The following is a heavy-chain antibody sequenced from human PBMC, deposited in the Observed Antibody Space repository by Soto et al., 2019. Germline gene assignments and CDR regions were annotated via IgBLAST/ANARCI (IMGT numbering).Heavy chain of an antibody. CDR1: VSSFTRYS. V-gene: IGHV1-45*02. CDR2: ITPFNGNT. Sequence: EAGVNVPPKASVSSFTRYSMHCVRQAPGQTLEWMGWITPFNGNTNYAQKFQDRVTITRDRSMSTAYMELSSLRSEDTAMYYCASNRITILGVAQYGMDVWGQGTTVTVS. J-gene: IGHJ6*02. CDR3: ASNRITILGVAQYGMDV. D-gene: IGHD3-3*01.